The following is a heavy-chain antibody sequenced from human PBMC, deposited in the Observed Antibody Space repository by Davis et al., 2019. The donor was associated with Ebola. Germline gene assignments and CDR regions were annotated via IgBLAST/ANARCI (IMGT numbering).Heavy chain of an antibody. CDR2: ISGSGGST. CDR3: AKDKNYDFWSGYPHDAFDI. V-gene: IGHV3-23*01. D-gene: IGHD3-3*01. Sequence: GESLKISCAASGFTFSSYAMSWVRQAPGKGLEWVSAISGSGGSTYYADSVKGRFTISRDNYKNTLYLQMNSLRAEDTAINYCAKDKNYDFWSGYPHDAFDIWGQGTMVTVSS. J-gene: IGHJ3*02. CDR1: GFTFSSYA.